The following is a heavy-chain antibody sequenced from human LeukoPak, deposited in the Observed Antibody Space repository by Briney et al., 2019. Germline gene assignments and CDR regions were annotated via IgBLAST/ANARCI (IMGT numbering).Heavy chain of an antibody. V-gene: IGHV3-21*01. Sequence: PGGSLRLSCAASGFTFSSYSMNWVRQAPGKGLEWVSSISGSSSYIYYADSVKGRFTISRDNAKNSLYLQMNSLRAEDTAVYYCARVPIRYFDWSIYYFDYWGQGTLVTVSS. CDR3: ARVPIRYFDWSIYYFDY. CDR2: ISGSSSYI. CDR1: GFTFSSYS. J-gene: IGHJ4*02. D-gene: IGHD3-9*01.